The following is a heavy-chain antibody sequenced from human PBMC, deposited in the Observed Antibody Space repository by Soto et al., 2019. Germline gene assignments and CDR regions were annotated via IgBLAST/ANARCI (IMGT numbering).Heavy chain of an antibody. CDR1: GGSISSDY. J-gene: IGHJ6*02. CDR2: IYYSGST. Sequence: SETLSLTCTVSGGSISSDYWSWIRQPPGKGLEWIGYIYYSGSTNYNPSLKSRVTISVDTSKNQFSLKLSSVTAADTAVYYCAVSHTMFGVVKYYYYGMDVWGQGTTVTVSS. V-gene: IGHV4-59*01. D-gene: IGHD3-3*01. CDR3: AVSHTMFGVVKYYYYGMDV.